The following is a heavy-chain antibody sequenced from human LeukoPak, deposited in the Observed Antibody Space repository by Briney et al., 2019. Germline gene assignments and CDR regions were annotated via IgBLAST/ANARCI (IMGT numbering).Heavy chain of an antibody. CDR1: GFTFSSYS. CDR3: ARAPRYSSGWYYDY. D-gene: IGHD6-19*01. CDR2: ISSSSSTI. V-gene: IGHV3-48*02. Sequence: PGGSLRLSCAASGFTFSSYSMSWVRQTPGKGLEWVSYISSSSSTIYYADSVKGRFTISRDNAKNSLYLQMNSLRDEDTAVYYCARAPRYSSGWYYDYWGQGTLVTVSS. J-gene: IGHJ4*02.